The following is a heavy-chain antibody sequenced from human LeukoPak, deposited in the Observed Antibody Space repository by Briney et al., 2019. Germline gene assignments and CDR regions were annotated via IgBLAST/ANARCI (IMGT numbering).Heavy chain of an antibody. J-gene: IGHJ4*02. CDR3: AKDLRPYDSSGYYYV. Sequence: PGGSLRLSCAASGSTFSSYAMSWVRQAPGKGLEWVSAISGSGGSTYYADSVKGRFTISRDNSKNTLYLQMNSLRAEDTAVYYCAKDLRPYDSSGYYYVWGQGTLVTVSS. D-gene: IGHD3-22*01. V-gene: IGHV3-23*01. CDR1: GSTFSSYA. CDR2: ISGSGGST.